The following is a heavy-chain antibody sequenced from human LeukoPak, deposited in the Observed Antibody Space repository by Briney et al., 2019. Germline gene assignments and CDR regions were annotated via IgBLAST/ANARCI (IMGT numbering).Heavy chain of an antibody. J-gene: IGHJ4*02. V-gene: IGHV3-66*01. Sequence: GGSLRLSCAASGLTVSSNYMSWVRQAPGKGLEWVSVIYSDGRTYYADSVQGRFTISRDNSKNTLYLQMNSLRAEDTAVYYCARDYNGLPVSYWGQGTLVTVSS. CDR1: GLTVSSNY. D-gene: IGHD1-1*01. CDR3: ARDYNGLPVSY. CDR2: IYSDGRT.